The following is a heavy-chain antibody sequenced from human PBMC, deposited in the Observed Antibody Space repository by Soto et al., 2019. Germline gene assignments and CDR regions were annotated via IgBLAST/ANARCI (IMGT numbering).Heavy chain of an antibody. CDR2: MNPNNGNT. Sequence: ASVKVSCKASGYTFVDYDINWVRQAAGQGLEWMAWMNPNNGNTAYAQKFQGRATLTRGTSISTAYMELWRLSSDDTAVYYCARGNSYGSYWYFDLWGRGTLVTVSS. D-gene: IGHD5-18*01. V-gene: IGHV1-8*01. J-gene: IGHJ2*01. CDR1: GYTFVDYD. CDR3: ARGNSYGSYWYFDL.